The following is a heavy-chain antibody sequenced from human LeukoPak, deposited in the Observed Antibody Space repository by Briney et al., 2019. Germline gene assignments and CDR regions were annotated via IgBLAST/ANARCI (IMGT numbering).Heavy chain of an antibody. D-gene: IGHD1-1*01. V-gene: IGHV3-23*01. CDR2: ISGSGGST. CDR1: SSSSYY. Sequence: SSSSYYWGWVRQAPGEGLEWVSSISGSGGSTYHADSVKGRFTISRDNSKNTFYLQMNSLRADDTALYYCAKDRTGTTGRDWLDPWGQGTLVTVSS. CDR3: AKDRTGTTGRDWLDP. J-gene: IGHJ5*02.